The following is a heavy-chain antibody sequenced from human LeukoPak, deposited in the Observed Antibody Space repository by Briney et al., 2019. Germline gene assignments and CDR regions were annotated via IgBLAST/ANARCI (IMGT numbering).Heavy chain of an antibody. V-gene: IGHV3-23*01. CDR2: MSGSVGST. CDR3: AGLWFRELYY. J-gene: IGHJ4*02. D-gene: IGHD3-10*01. CDR1: GFTFSSYA. Sequence: GGSLRLSCAASGFTFSSYAMSWVRQAPGKGLEWVSAMSGSVGSTYYADSGKGRFTISRDNSKNTLYLQMNSLRAEDTAVYYCAGLWFRELYYWGQGTLVTVSS.